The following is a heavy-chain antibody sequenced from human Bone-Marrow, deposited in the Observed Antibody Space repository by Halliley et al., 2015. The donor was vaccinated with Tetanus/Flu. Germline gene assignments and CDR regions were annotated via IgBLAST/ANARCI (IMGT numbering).Heavy chain of an antibody. J-gene: IGHJ4*02. CDR2: VYHSGSP. D-gene: IGHD1-26*01. Sequence: LEWIGYVYHSGSPNHNPSLKSRVTISVDTSKNLFSLNLSSVTAADTAVYFCAREHLRVGEPTFDYWGPGILVTVSS. CDR3: AREHLRVGEPTFDY. V-gene: IGHV4-59*01.